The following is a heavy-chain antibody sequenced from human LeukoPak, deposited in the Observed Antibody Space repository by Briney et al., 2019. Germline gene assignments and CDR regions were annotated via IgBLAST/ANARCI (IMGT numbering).Heavy chain of an antibody. CDR2: IYYSGST. CDR3: AREVAASFDY. J-gene: IGHJ4*02. Sequence: PSETLSLTCTVSGGSISSGGYYWSWIRQHPGKGLEWIGYIYYSGSTYYNPSLKSRVTISVDTSKNQFSLKLSSATAADTAVYYCAREVAASFDYWGQGTLVTVSS. V-gene: IGHV4-31*03. CDR1: GGSISSGGYY. D-gene: IGHD2-15*01.